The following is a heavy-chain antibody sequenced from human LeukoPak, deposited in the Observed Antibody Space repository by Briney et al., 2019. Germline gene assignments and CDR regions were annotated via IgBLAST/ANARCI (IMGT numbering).Heavy chain of an antibody. CDR1: GFSFSSYW. J-gene: IGHJ4*02. V-gene: IGHV3-74*03. Sequence: GGSLRLSRAASGFSFSSYWMHWVRQAPGKGLVWVARISPDGSSALSADSVRGRFTISRDNADNTLYLQLNSLRAEDTAVYYCARVSFCPRCHFDYWGQGPLVTVSS. CDR3: ARVSFCPRCHFDY. CDR2: ISPDGSSA. D-gene: IGHD2/OR15-2a*01.